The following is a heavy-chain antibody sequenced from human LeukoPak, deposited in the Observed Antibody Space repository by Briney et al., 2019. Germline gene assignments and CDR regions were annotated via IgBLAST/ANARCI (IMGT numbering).Heavy chain of an antibody. Sequence: ASVKVSCKASGYTFTSYDINWVRQATGQGLEWMGWMNPNSGNTGYAQKFQGRVTMTRNTSISTAYMELSSLRSEDPAVYYCARLHSGWGPYYYYYYGMDVWGQGTTVTVSS. CDR2: MNPNSGNT. CDR3: ARLHSGWGPYYYYYYGMDV. J-gene: IGHJ6*02. CDR1: GYTFTSYD. V-gene: IGHV1-8*01. D-gene: IGHD6-19*01.